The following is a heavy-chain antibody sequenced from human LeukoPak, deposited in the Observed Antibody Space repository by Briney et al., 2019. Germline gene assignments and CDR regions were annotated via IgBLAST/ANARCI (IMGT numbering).Heavy chain of an antibody. V-gene: IGHV3-20*04. CDR1: GFTFDDYG. D-gene: IGHD3-22*01. CDR2: INWNGGST. Sequence: PGGSLRLPCAASGFTFDDYGMSWVRQAPGKGLEWVSGINWNGGSTGYADSVKGRFTISRDNAKNSLYLQMNSLRAEDTAVYYCAREGRKYDSSGYYSAGWFDPWGQGTLVTVSS. CDR3: AREGRKYDSSGYYSAGWFDP. J-gene: IGHJ5*02.